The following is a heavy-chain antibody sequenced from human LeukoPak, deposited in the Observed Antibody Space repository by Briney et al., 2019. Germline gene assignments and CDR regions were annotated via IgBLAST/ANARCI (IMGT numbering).Heavy chain of an antibody. J-gene: IGHJ6*02. CDR3: TTCLNGAGQPVAIYYYGMDV. V-gene: IGHV1-18*01. CDR1: GYTFTNYG. D-gene: IGHD2-2*01. Sequence: ASVKVSCKASGYTFTNYGIIWVRQAPGQGPGWMGWISAYNVKTNYAQKVKGRVPMTEDTSADTAYMEMSSLRSEDTAVYYCTTCLNGAGQPVAIYYYGMDVWGQGTTVTVSS. CDR2: ISAYNVKT.